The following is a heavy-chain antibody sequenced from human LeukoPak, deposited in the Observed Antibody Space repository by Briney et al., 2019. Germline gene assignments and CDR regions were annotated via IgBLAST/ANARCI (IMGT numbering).Heavy chain of an antibody. J-gene: IGHJ4*02. D-gene: IGHD5-18*01. CDR3: AKDKQWVGSYGAFDY. CDR2: ISWNSGSI. CDR1: GFTFDDYA. V-gene: IGHV3-9*01. Sequence: GGSLRLSCAASGFTFDDYAMHWVRQAPGKGLEWVSGISWNSGSIGYADSVKGRFTISRDNAKNSLYLQMNSLRAEDTALYYCAKDKQWVGSYGAFDYWGQGTLVTVSS.